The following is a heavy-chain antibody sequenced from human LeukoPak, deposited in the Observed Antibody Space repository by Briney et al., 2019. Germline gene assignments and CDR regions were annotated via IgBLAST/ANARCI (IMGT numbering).Heavy chain of an antibody. CDR3: AKAGILVTINAAWFNP. D-gene: IGHD5-12*01. V-gene: IGHV1-8*01. J-gene: IGHJ5*02. CDR2: MNPNSGNT. CDR1: GYTFTSYD. Sequence: GASVKVSCKASGYTFTSYDINWVRQATGQGLEWMGWMNPNSGNTGYAQKFQGRVTMTRDTSISTAYMELSSLRSEDTAVYYCAKAGILVTINAAWFNPWGQGTLVTVSS.